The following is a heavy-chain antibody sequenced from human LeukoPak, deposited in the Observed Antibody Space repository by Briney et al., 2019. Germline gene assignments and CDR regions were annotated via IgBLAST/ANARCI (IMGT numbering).Heavy chain of an antibody. J-gene: IGHJ4*02. Sequence: PGGSLRLSCAASGFTFSSYAMCWVRQAPGKGLEWVSAISGSGGSTYYADSVKGRFTISRDNSKNTLYLQMNSLRAEDTAVYYCAKDSSYYYGSGSYYTDYWGQGTLVTVSP. V-gene: IGHV3-23*01. D-gene: IGHD3-10*01. CDR3: AKDSSYYYGSGSYYTDY. CDR1: GFTFSSYA. CDR2: ISGSGGST.